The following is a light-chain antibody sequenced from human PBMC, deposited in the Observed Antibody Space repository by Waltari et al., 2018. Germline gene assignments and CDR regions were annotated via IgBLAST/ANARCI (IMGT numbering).Light chain of an antibody. J-gene: IGKJ2*01. CDR1: QSPVHKNENTY. V-gene: IGKV2-30*02. CDR3: MQGTHWPS. Sequence: DVVMTQSPLSLSVTLGQSASISCRSSQSPVHKNENTYLSWFHQRPGQSPRRLIYQVFNRDSGVPDRFSGSGSGTDFTLRINRVEAEDVGVYYCMQGTHWPSFGQGTKLEIK. CDR2: QVF.